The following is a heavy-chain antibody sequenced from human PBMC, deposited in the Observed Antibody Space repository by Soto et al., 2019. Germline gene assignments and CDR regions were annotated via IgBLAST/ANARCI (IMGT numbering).Heavy chain of an antibody. V-gene: IGHV4-59*01. Sequence: SETLSLTCTVSGGSISSYYWSWIRQPPGKGLEWIGYIYYSGSTNYNPSLKSRVTISVDTSKNQFSLKLSSVTAADTAVYYCARDTRGYSGYRLFDYWGQGTLVTVSS. J-gene: IGHJ4*02. D-gene: IGHD5-12*01. CDR1: GGSISSYY. CDR2: IYYSGST. CDR3: ARDTRGYSGYRLFDY.